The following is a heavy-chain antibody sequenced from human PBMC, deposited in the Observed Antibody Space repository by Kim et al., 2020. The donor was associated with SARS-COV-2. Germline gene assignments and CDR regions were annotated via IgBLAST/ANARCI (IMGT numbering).Heavy chain of an antibody. CDR2: INHSGST. Sequence: SETLSLTCAVYGGSFSGYYWSWIRQPPGKGLEWIGEINHSGSTNYNPSLKSRVTISVDTSKNQFSLKLSSVTAADTAVYYCARGGDSFGKELLIRGFDYWGQGTLVTVSS. V-gene: IGHV4-34*01. D-gene: IGHD2-15*01. CDR3: ARGGDSFGKELLIRGFDY. CDR1: GGSFSGYY. J-gene: IGHJ4*02.